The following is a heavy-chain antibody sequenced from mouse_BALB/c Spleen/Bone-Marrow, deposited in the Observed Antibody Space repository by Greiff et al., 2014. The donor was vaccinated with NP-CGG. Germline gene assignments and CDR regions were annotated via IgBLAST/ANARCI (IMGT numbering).Heavy chain of an antibody. D-gene: IGHD1-1*01. CDR2: IDPSNTYT. J-gene: IGHJ2*01. Sequence: QVQLQQPAAELARPGASVKMSCKASGYTFTSYTMQWVKQRPGQGLEWIGYIDPSNTYTDYNQKFRDKTTLTADKSSSTAYVQLTSLTSEDSAVYYCAREDIITAYFDYWGQGTTLTVSS. CDR1: GYTFTSYT. V-gene: IGHV1-4*02. CDR3: AREDIITAYFDY.